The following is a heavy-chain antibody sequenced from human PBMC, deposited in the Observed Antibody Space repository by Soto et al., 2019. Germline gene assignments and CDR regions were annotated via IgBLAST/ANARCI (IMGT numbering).Heavy chain of an antibody. CDR2: IWNDGNTQ. CDR3: ARGGKGSGSFSLDY. J-gene: IGHJ4*02. V-gene: IGHV3-33*01. CDR1: GFSFSTYA. Sequence: QVQLVDSGGGVVQPGTSLRLSCVASGFSFSTYAMDWVHQAPGKGLEWVAVIWNDGNTQYYADSVKGRFAISRDNSGNTMYLQMNSLRADDTAMYYCARGGKGSGSFSLDYWGQGTLVIVSS. D-gene: IGHD3-10*01.